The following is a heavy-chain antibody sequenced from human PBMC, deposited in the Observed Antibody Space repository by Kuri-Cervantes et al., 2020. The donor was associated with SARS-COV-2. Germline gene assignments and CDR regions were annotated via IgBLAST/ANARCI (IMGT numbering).Heavy chain of an antibody. J-gene: IGHJ4*02. CDR1: GFTFSSYG. V-gene: IGHV3-33*03. CDR2: IWYDGSNK. CDR3: ATEAPHSSGWN. Sequence: GESLKISCAASGFTFSSYGMHWVRQAPGKGLEWVAVIWYDGSNKYYADSVKGRFTISRDNAKNSLYLQMNSLRAEDTAVYYCATEAPHSSGWNWGQGTLVTVSS. D-gene: IGHD6-19*01.